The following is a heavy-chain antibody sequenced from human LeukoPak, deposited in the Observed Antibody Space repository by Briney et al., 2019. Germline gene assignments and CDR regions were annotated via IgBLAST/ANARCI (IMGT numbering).Heavy chain of an antibody. Sequence: GGSLRLSCAASGFTFNNYAMSWVRQAPGKGLEWVANINQDGSEKYYVDSVKGRFTISRDNAKNSLYLQMNSLRAEDTAVYYCARDHAFSYYYYYMDVWGKGTTVTVSS. D-gene: IGHD3-3*01. CDR1: GFTFNNYA. J-gene: IGHJ6*03. CDR3: ARDHAFSYYYYYMDV. V-gene: IGHV3-7*01. CDR2: INQDGSEK.